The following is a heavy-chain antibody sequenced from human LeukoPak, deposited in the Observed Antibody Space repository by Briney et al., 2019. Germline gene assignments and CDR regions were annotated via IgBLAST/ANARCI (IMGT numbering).Heavy chain of an antibody. V-gene: IGHV3-30*18. CDR2: ISYDGSNK. J-gene: IGHJ4*02. D-gene: IGHD1-7*01. CDR3: AKVWLTGTTRSIDY. CDR1: GFTFSSYG. Sequence: SGGSLRLSCAASGFTFSSYGMHWVRQAPGKGLEWVAVISYDGSNKYYADSVKGRFTISRDNSKNTLYLQMNSLRAEDTAVYYCAKVWLTGTTRSIDYWGQGTLVTVSS.